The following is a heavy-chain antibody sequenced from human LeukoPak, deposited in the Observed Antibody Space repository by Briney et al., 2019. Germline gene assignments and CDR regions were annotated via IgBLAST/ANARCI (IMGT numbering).Heavy chain of an antibody. D-gene: IGHD2-2*01. CDR1: DGSISSYY. J-gene: IGHJ4*02. CDR2: IYYSGST. Sequence: PSETLSLTCTVSDGSISSYYWSWIRQPPGKGLEWIGYIYYSGSTNYNPSLKSRVTISVDTSKNQFSLKLSSVTAADTAVYYCARARYQLPRGNYFDYWGQGTLVTVSS. V-gene: IGHV4-59*01. CDR3: ARARYQLPRGNYFDY.